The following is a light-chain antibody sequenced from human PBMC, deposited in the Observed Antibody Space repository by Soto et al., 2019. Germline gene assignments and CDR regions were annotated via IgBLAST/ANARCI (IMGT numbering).Light chain of an antibody. V-gene: IGLV4-69*01. CDR1: SGHSSYA. Sequence: QSVLTQSPSASASLGASVKLTCTLSSGHSSYAIAWHQQQPEKGPRYLMKLNSDGSHSKGDGIPDRLSGSSSGAERYLTISSLQSEDEAEYYCQTWGTGIVVFGGGTKLTVL. CDR3: QTWGTGIVV. J-gene: IGLJ2*01. CDR2: LNSDGSH.